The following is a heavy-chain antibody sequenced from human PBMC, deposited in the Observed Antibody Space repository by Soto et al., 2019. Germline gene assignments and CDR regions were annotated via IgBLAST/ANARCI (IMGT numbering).Heavy chain of an antibody. CDR2: IHGDGGKI. V-gene: IGHV3-7*01. D-gene: IGHD5-18*01. Sequence: GGSLRLSCAASGFMFSSYWMSWVRQAPGKGLEWVANIHGDGGKIYYVDSVKGRFTISRDNAKRSLYLQMNSLRAEDTAVYYCARDFYGGYTYGPGDYWGQGALVTVSS. J-gene: IGHJ4*02. CDR1: GFMFSSYW. CDR3: ARDFYGGYTYGPGDY.